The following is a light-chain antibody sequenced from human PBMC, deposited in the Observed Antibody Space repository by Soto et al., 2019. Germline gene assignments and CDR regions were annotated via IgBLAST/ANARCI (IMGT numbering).Light chain of an antibody. CDR2: SSS. V-gene: IGKV1-39*01. Sequence: DIAMTQSPASLSASVGDRVTISCRTSQTINNNLNWYQQRPGKAPKLLIYSSSSLMSGVPPRFSGTGSGTDFTLTISSLQPKDFATSFCQQTYITPITFGQGTRLDIK. J-gene: IGKJ5*01. CDR3: QQTYITPIT. CDR1: QTINNN.